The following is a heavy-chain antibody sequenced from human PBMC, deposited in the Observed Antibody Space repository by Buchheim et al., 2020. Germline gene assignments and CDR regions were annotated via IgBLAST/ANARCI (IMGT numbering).Heavy chain of an antibody. CDR3: ARAHHYYDRVGY. CDR2: ISYDGSNK. D-gene: IGHD3-22*01. V-gene: IGHV3-30-3*01. J-gene: IGHJ4*02. CDR1: GFTFSSYA. Sequence: QVQLVESGGGVVQPGRSLRLSCAASGFTFSSYAMHWVRQAPGKGLEWVAVISYDGSNKYYADSVKGRFTISRDNSKNTLYLQMNSLRAKDTAVYYCARAHHYYDRVGYWGQGTL.